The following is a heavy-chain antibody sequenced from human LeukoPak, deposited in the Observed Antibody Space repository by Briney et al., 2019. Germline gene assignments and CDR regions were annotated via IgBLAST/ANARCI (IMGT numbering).Heavy chain of an antibody. CDR3: ANWMQLWATLDY. Sequence: GGSVTLFCAATGFTFSSYDMQWLRQAPGKGREWVSTISGSGGSTYYTDSVKGRFTISRDNSKHTMCLQMNSLRGEDTAVYYCANWMQLWATLDYWGQKTLVTVST. J-gene: IGHJ4*02. D-gene: IGHD5-18*01. CDR1: GFTFSSYD. CDR2: ISGSGGST. V-gene: IGHV3-23*01.